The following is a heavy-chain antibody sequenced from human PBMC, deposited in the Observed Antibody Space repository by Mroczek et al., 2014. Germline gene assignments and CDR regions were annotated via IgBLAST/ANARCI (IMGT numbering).Heavy chain of an antibody. D-gene: IGHD3-9*01. Sequence: VQLVESGAGLLKPSETLSLTCAVYGGSFSGYYWSWIRQPPGKGLEWIGEINHSGSTNYNPSLKSRVTISVDTSKNQFSLKLSSVTAADTAVYYCARAYYDILTGYPYFDYWGQGTLVTVSS. CDR2: INHSGST. V-gene: IGHV4-34*01. CDR1: GGSFSGYY. J-gene: IGHJ4*02. CDR3: ARAYYDILTGYPYFDY.